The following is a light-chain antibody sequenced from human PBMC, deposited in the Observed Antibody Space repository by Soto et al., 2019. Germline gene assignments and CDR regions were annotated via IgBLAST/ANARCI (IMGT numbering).Light chain of an antibody. Sequence: DIVMTQSPDSLAVSLGERATINCKSSQSVLYSSNNKNYLAWYQQKPGQPPKLLIYWASTGESGVPDRFSGSGSGTVFTLTISSLQAEDEAVYYCHQYYSTPRTFGGGTKVEIK. V-gene: IGKV4-1*01. CDR2: WAS. J-gene: IGKJ4*01. CDR3: HQYYSTPRT. CDR1: QSVLYSSNNKNY.